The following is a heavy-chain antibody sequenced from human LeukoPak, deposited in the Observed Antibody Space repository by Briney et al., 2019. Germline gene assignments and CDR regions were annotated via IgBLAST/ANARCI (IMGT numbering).Heavy chain of an antibody. Sequence: GGSLGLSCAASGFTFSSYAMHWVRQAPGKGLEWVAVISYDGSNKYYADSVKGRFTISRDNSKNTLYLQMNSLRAEDTAVYYCASDKFDILTGIFDYWGQGTLVTVSS. J-gene: IGHJ4*02. CDR3: ASDKFDILTGIFDY. CDR1: GFTFSSYA. V-gene: IGHV3-30*04. D-gene: IGHD3-9*01. CDR2: ISYDGSNK.